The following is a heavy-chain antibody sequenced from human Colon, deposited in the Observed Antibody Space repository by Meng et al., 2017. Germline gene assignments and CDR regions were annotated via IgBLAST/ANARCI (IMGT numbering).Heavy chain of an antibody. D-gene: IGHD3-10*01. CDR2: ISTNSNYI. V-gene: IGHV3-21*01. CDR3: ARSYGSGSFYSP. Sequence: GESLKISCAASGFTFSDYSMNWVRQAPGKGLEWVSTISTNSNYIYYVDSVKGRFTISRDNAKNSLYLQRKSLTAKDTAVYYCARSYGSGSFYSPWGQGTLVTVSS. CDR1: GFTFSDYS. J-gene: IGHJ5*02.